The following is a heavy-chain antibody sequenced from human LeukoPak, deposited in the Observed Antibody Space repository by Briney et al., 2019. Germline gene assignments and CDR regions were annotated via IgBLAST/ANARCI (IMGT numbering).Heavy chain of an antibody. Sequence: GGSLRLSCAASGFTFSNYGMSWVRQAPGKGLECVSTISADGGSTYYPDSVKGRFTISRDNSKNTLYLQMNSLRAEDTAVYYCAKSPSLHAFDTWGQGTMVTVSS. CDR3: AKSPSLHAFDT. J-gene: IGHJ3*02. CDR1: GFTFSNYG. CDR2: ISADGGST. V-gene: IGHV3-23*01.